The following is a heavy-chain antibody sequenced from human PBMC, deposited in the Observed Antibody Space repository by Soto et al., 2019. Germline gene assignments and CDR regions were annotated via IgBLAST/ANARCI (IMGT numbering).Heavy chain of an antibody. CDR1: GFTFSDYY. CDR2: ISSSSSYT. D-gene: IGHD6-19*01. J-gene: IGHJ6*02. Sequence: GGSLRLSCAASGFTFSDYYMSWIRQAPGKGLEWVSYISSSSSYTNYADSVKGRFTISRDNAKNSLYLQMNSLRAEDTAVYYCARDRQYSSAWSGAGMDVWGQGTTVTVSS. V-gene: IGHV3-11*06. CDR3: ARDRQYSSAWSGAGMDV.